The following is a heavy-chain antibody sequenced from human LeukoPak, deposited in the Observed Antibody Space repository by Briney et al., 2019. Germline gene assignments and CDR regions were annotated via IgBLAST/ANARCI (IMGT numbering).Heavy chain of an antibody. V-gene: IGHV3-30-3*01. Sequence: GGSLRLSCAASGFTFSSYTMHWVRQAPGKGLEWVAVISYDGSNKYYADSVKGRFSISRDNSKNTMYLQMNSLRAEDTAVYYCAIVGATTRAFDIWGQGTMVTVSS. J-gene: IGHJ3*02. CDR2: ISYDGSNK. CDR3: AIVGATTRAFDI. CDR1: GFTFSSYT. D-gene: IGHD1-26*01.